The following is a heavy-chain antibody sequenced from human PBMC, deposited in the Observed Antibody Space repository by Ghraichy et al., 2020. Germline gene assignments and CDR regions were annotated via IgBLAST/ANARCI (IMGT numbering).Heavy chain of an antibody. D-gene: IGHD3-9*01. J-gene: IGHJ4*02. V-gene: IGHV3-33*01. CDR2: IWSNGWTK. CDR3: ARDLTFYSDDC. CDR1: GFTFSNHG. Sequence: GGSLRLSCSASGFTFSNHGMHWVRQAPGKGLEWVAVIWSNGWTKHYADSVKGRFTISRDNSKSTLYLQMSSLRVEDTAVYYCARDLTFYSDDCLGQGTLVTVSS.